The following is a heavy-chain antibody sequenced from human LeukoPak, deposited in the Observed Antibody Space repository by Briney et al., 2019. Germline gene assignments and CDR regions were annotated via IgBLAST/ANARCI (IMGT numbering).Heavy chain of an antibody. J-gene: IGHJ4*02. Sequence: GESLKISCKGSGYSFTSYWIGWVRQMPGKGLEWMGIIYPGDSDTRYSPSFQGQVTISADKSISTAYLQWSSLKASDTAMYYCARHRTYYYDSSGYREVDYWGQGTLVTVSS. D-gene: IGHD3-22*01. CDR3: ARHRTYYYDSSGYREVDY. CDR2: IYPGDSDT. V-gene: IGHV5-51*01. CDR1: GYSFTSYW.